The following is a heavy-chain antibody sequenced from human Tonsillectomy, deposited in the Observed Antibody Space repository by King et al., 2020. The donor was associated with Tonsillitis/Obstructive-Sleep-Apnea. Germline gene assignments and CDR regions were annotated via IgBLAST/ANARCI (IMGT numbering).Heavy chain of an antibody. CDR2: ISSSGSTI. V-gene: IGHV3-48*03. CDR1: GFTFSSYE. CDR3: AREKKLPHDGFDI. Sequence: VQLVESGGGLVQPGGSLRLSCAASGFTFSSYEMNWVRQAPGKGLEWVAYISSSGSTIYYADSVKGRFTISRDNAKNSLYLQMNSLRAEDTAVYYCAREKKLPHDGFDIWGQGTMVTVSS. D-gene: IGHD5-24*01. J-gene: IGHJ3*02.